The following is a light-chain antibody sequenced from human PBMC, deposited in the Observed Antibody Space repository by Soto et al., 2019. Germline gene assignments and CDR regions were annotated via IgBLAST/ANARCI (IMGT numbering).Light chain of an antibody. Sequence: QSVLTQPPSVSAAPGQKVTISCSGSSSNIGSNYVSWYQQLPGTAPKLVIYDNDVRPSGIPDRFSGSKSGTSVTLDITGLQTGDEADYYCGTWDSSLSAVVFGGGTKLTVL. CDR1: SSNIGSNY. CDR2: DND. CDR3: GTWDSSLSAVV. V-gene: IGLV1-51*01. J-gene: IGLJ2*01.